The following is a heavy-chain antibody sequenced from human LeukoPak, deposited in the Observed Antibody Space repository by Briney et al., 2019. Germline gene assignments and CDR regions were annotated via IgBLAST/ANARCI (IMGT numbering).Heavy chain of an antibody. CDR3: ARQSYWRGDAFDI. D-gene: IGHD2/OR15-2a*01. CDR1: GDSISDYF. V-gene: IGHV4-4*07. CDR2: INSSGHT. Sequence: PSETLSLTCTVSGDSISDYFWSWIRQPAGKGPKWIGRINSSGHTNYHPSLESRVTMSVDTSENHFSLTLTSVTAADTAVYYCARQSYWRGDAFDIWGQGTMVTVSS. J-gene: IGHJ3*02.